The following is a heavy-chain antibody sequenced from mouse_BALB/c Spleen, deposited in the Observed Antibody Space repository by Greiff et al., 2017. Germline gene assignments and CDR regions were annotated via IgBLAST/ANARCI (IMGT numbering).Heavy chain of an antibody. V-gene: IGHV1-77*01. CDR1: GYTFTDYY. Sequence: VQLQQSGGELARPGASVKLSCKASGYTFTDYYINWVKQRTGQGLEWIGEIYPGSGNTYYNEKFKGKATLTADKSSSTAYMQLSSLTSEDSAVYFCARFAWFAYWGQGTLVTVSA. J-gene: IGHJ3*01. CDR2: IYPGSGNT. CDR3: ARFAWFAY.